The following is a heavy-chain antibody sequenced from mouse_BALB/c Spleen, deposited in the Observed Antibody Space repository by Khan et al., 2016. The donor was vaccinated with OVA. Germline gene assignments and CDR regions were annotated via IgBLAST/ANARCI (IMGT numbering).Heavy chain of an antibody. CDR3: ARPPYFSYVMDN. CDR2: INTYNGEP. D-gene: IGHD2-10*01. V-gene: IGHV9-3-1*01. J-gene: IGHJ4*01. Sequence: QIQLVQSGPELKKPGETVKISCKASGHTFTKYGMNWVKQAPGKGLKWMGWINTYNGEPTYADDFNGRFAFSLETSASTAYLQIHNLKNEDTATYFCARPPYFSYVMDNWGQGTSVTVSA. CDR1: GHTFTKYG.